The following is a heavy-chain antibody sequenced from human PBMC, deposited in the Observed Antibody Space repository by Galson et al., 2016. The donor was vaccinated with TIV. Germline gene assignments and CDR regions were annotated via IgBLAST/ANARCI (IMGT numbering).Heavy chain of an antibody. D-gene: IGHD5-18*01. Sequence: SVKVSCKASGGILSGYAINWVRQAPGQGLEWMGRIISIFRTANYAEKFQGRVTITADDSTNTVHMELSSLRSEDTAVYYWAREVAHVDSVILNADAFDIWGQGTMITVSS. CDR3: AREVAHVDSVILNADAFDI. J-gene: IGHJ3*02. V-gene: IGHV1-69*13. CDR1: GGILSGYA. CDR2: IISIFRTA.